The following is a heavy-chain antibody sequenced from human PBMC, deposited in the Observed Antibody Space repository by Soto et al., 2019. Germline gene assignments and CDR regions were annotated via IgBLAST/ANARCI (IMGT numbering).Heavy chain of an antibody. CDR3: AREENRYYYYGMDV. CDR2: ISAYNGNT. J-gene: IGHJ6*02. V-gene: IGHV1-18*04. Sequence: EASVKVSCKASGYTFTGYYMHWVRQAPGQGLEWMGWISAYNGNTNYAQKLQGRVTMTTDTSTSTAYMELRSLRSDDTAVYYCAREENRYYYYGMDVWGQGTTVTVSS. CDR1: GYTFTGYY.